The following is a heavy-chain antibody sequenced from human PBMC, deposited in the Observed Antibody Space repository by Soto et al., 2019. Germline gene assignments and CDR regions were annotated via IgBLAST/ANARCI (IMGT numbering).Heavy chain of an antibody. CDR3: ARVTGIAAAGTTYWFDP. CDR1: GYTFTSYD. CDR2: MNPNSGNT. J-gene: IGHJ5*02. V-gene: IGHV1-8*01. Sequence: QVQLVQSGAEVKKPGASVKVSCKASGYTFTSYDINWVRQATGQGLEWMGWMNPNSGNTGYAQKFQGRVTMTRNTSISTAYRELSSLRSEDTAVYYCARVTGIAAAGTTYWFDPWGQGTLVTVSS. D-gene: IGHD6-13*01.